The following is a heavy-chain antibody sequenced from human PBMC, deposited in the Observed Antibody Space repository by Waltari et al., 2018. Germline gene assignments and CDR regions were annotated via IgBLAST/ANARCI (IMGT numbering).Heavy chain of an antibody. D-gene: IGHD2-15*01. Sequence: QLQLQESGPGLVKPSGALSLTCTVSGDSMSSNDWWSWVRKTPEKGLEWIGQIHRRGKTNYNPSLESRVTISIDTSNNQFSLKVASTTAADTAVYYCARDRGRGLYFDSWGQGILVTVSP. CDR2: IHRRGKT. CDR3: ARDRGRGLYFDS. V-gene: IGHV4-4*02. CDR1: GDSMSSNDW. J-gene: IGHJ4*02.